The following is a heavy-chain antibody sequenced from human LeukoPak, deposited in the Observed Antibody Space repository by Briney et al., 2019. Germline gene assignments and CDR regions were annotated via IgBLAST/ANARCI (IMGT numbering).Heavy chain of an antibody. CDR1: GGSMRSYY. D-gene: IGHD2-2*01. CDR3: ARDLYPVNYFDY. J-gene: IGHJ4*02. V-gene: IGHV4-59*01. CDR2: IYYSGST. Sequence: PSETLSLTCTVSGGSMRSYYWSWIRQPPEKGLEWIGYIYYSGSTNYNPSLKSRVTISVDTSKNQFSLKLSSVTAADTAVYYCARDLYPVNYFDYWGQGTLVTVSS.